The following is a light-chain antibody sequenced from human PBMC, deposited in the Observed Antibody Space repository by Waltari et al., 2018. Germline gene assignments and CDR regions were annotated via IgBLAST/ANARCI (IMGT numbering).Light chain of an antibody. Sequence: QSALTQPASVSGSPGPSITISCTGTSTDVGNYNFFSWYQHHPGKAPRLMIYEDTKRHSGVSNRFSGSKSGNTASLTISGLQAEDEADYYCCSYTDSTTLVFGGGTGLTVL. CDR1: STDVGNYNF. V-gene: IGLV2-23*01. CDR2: EDT. CDR3: CSYTDSTTLV. J-gene: IGLJ2*01.